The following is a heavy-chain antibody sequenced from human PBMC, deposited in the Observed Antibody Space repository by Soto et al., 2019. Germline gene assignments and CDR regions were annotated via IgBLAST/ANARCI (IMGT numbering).Heavy chain of an antibody. CDR1: GGSISSGGYS. J-gene: IGHJ5*02. V-gene: IGHV4-30-2*01. CDR2: IYHSGGT. CDR3: ARGPNGFDP. Sequence: QLQLQESGSGLVKPSQTLSLTCAVSGGSISSGGYSWSWIRQPPGKGLEWIGYIYHSGGTYYNPRPMVRLTGSVDRSKGQSSLTLSSVTAADTSVYYCARGPNGFDPCCQGTLVTVSS.